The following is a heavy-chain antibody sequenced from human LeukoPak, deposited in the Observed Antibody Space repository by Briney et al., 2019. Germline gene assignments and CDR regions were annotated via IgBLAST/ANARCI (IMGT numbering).Heavy chain of an antibody. CDR3: AKDIVVVAD. Sequence: PSETLSLTCTVTGASISTYYWSWIRQPPGKGLEWVSAISGSGGSTYYADSVKGRFTISRDNSKNTLYLQMNSLRAEDTAVYYCAKDIVVVADWGQGTLVTVSS. CDR1: GASISTYY. CDR2: ISGSGGST. D-gene: IGHD2-21*01. J-gene: IGHJ4*02. V-gene: IGHV3-23*01.